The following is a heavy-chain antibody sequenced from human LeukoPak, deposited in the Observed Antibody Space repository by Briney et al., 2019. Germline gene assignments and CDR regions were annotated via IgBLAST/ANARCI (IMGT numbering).Heavy chain of an antibody. CDR2: TSGSGGST. CDR1: GFAFNNYW. D-gene: IGHD2-15*01. V-gene: IGHV3-23*01. J-gene: IGHJ6*03. CDR3: AKVPRGSSFRSDYMDV. Sequence: GGSLRLSCVASGFAFNNYWMHWVRQAPGKGLEWVSGTSGSGGSTYYAGSVKGRFTISRDNSKNTLYLQMNSLRAEDTAVYYCAKVPRGSSFRSDYMDVWGKGTTVTVSS.